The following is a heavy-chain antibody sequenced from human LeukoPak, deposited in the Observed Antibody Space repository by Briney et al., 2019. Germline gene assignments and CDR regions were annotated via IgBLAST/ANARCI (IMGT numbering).Heavy chain of an antibody. J-gene: IGHJ6*02. CDR3: ARDRVIAAAPPHYYYYGMDV. Sequence: PSETLSLTCTVSGGSISSYYWSWIRQPPGKGLEWIGYIYYSGSTNYNPSLKSRVTISVDTSKNQFSLKLSSVTAADTAVYYCARDRVIAAAPPHYYYYGMDVWGQGTTVTVSS. D-gene: IGHD6-13*01. CDR1: GGSISSYY. CDR2: IYYSGST. V-gene: IGHV4-59*01.